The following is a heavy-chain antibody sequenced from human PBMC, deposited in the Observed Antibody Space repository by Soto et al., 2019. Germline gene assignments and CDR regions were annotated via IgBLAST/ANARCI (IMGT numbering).Heavy chain of an antibody. D-gene: IGHD3-22*01. CDR1: GGTFSSYA. CDR2: IIPIFGTA. V-gene: IGHV1-69*05. Sequence: QVQLVQSGAEVKKPGSSVKVSCKASGGTFSSYAISWVRQAPGQGLEWMGGIIPIFGTANYAQKFQGRVTITXXEXTXXAYRELSSMRSEDTAVYYCAYTGGVEKVEVINFDYWGQGTLVTVSS. CDR3: AYTGGVEKVEVINFDY. J-gene: IGHJ4*02.